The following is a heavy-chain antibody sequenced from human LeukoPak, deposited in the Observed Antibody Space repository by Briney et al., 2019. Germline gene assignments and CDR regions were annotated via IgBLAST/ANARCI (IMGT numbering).Heavy chain of an antibody. V-gene: IGHV3-15*01. J-gene: IGHJ4*02. CDR1: GFTFSNAW. CDR3: TTYDSYCSSTSCYWVDY. Sequence: TPGGSLRLSCAASGFTFSNAWMSWVRQAPGKGLEWVGRFKSKTDGGTTDYAAPVKGRFTISRDDSKNTLYLQMNSLKTEDTAVYYCTTYDSYCSSTSCYWVDYWGQGTLVTVSS. D-gene: IGHD2-2*01. CDR2: FKSKTDGGTT.